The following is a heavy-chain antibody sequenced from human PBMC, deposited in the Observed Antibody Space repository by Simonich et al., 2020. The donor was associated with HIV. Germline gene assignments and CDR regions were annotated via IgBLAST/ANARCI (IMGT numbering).Heavy chain of an antibody. D-gene: IGHD3-10*01. V-gene: IGHV3-9*01. Sequence: EVQLVESGGGLVQPGRSLRLSCAASGFTFDDYAMHWVRQAPGKCLEWVSGNSGNSGSIGYADSVKGRFTISRDNAKNSLYLQMNSLRAEDTALYYCAKDKGAYYGSGSPVYWGQGTLVTVSS. J-gene: IGHJ4*02. CDR1: GFTFDDYA. CDR2: NSGNSGSI. CDR3: AKDKGAYYGSGSPVY.